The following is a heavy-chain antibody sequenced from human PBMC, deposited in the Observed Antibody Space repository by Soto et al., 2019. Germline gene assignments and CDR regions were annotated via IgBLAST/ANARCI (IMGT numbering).Heavy chain of an antibody. D-gene: IGHD1-26*01. Sequence: QVQLVQSGAEVKKPGSSVKFSCKASGGTFSSYAISWVRHAPGQGLEWMGGFIPIFGTANYAQKLQGRVTIXAXXSTSTAYMELSSLRSEDTAVYYCARGWQDGSYFDYWGQGTLVTVSS. CDR1: GGTFSSYA. CDR2: FIPIFGTA. CDR3: ARGWQDGSYFDY. J-gene: IGHJ4*02. V-gene: IGHV1-69*12.